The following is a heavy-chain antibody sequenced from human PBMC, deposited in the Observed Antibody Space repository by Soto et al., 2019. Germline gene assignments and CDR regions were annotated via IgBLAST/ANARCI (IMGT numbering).Heavy chain of an antibody. CDR1: GGSISSDY. Sequence: SETLSLTCTVSGGSISSDYWSWIRQPPGKGLEWIGYIYYSGSTNYNPSLKSRVTISVDTSKNQFSLKLSSVTAADTAVYYCAISNYDILTGPFDYWGQGTLVTVSS. V-gene: IGHV4-59*01. D-gene: IGHD3-9*01. J-gene: IGHJ4*02. CDR2: IYYSGST. CDR3: AISNYDILTGPFDY.